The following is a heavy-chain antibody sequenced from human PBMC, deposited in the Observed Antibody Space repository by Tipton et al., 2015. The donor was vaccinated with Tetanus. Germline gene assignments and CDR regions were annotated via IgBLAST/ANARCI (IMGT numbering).Heavy chain of an antibody. J-gene: IGHJ4*02. V-gene: IGHV4-61*08. CDR3: ARLAWRPDTSIITAPRYFDK. D-gene: IGHD6-6*01. CDR2: VFFHGET. CDR1: GASVSSGGYS. Sequence: TLSLTCTVSGASVSSGGYSWSWVRPPPGKGLAWLGYVFFHGETRYNPALKSRVTISVDTSKNQFSLKMGSVTAADPALYFCARLAWRPDTSIITAPRYFDKWGKGTLVTVSS.